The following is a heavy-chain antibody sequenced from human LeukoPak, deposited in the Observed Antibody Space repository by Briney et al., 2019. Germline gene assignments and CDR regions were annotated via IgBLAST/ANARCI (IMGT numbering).Heavy chain of an antibody. V-gene: IGHV1-2*06. J-gene: IGHJ4*02. D-gene: IGHD4-17*01. CDR1: GYTFTGYY. CDR3: ASLNLTALYGDSIDY. Sequence: ASVKVSCKASGYTFTGYYMHWVRQASGQGLEWMGRINPNSGGTNYAQKFQGRVTMTRDTSISTAYMELSRLRSDDTAVYYCASLNLTALYGDSIDYWGQGTLVTVSS. CDR2: INPNSGGT.